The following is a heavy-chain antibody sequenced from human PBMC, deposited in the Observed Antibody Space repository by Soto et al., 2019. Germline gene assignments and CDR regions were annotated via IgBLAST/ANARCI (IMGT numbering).Heavy chain of an antibody. D-gene: IGHD3-22*01. CDR1: GFTFSSYR. J-gene: IGHJ4*02. V-gene: IGHV3-74*01. CDR2: INSDGSST. Sequence: GGSLILSCSASGFTFSSYRMHWVRPAPGKGLVWVSRINSDGSSTSYADSVKGRFTISRDNAKNTLYLQMNSLRAEDTAVYYCVRYYDSSAFDYWGQGTLVTVSS. CDR3: VRYYDSSAFDY.